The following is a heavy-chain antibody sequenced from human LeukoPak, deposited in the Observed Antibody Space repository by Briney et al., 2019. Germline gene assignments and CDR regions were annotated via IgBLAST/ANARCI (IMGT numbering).Heavy chain of an antibody. CDR1: GFTFSSYS. J-gene: IGHJ4*02. CDR2: ISGSGGST. CDR3: AKGDYGVGPFDY. D-gene: IGHD4-17*01. V-gene: IGHV3-23*01. Sequence: GGSLRLSCEASGFTFSSYSMIWVRQAPGKGLEWVSAISGSGGSTYYADSVKGRFTISRDNSKNTLYLQMNSLRAEDTAVYYCAKGDYGVGPFDYWGQETLVTVSS.